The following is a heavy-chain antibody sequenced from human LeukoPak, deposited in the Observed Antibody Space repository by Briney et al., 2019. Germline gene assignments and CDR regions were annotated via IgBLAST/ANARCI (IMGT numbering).Heavy chain of an antibody. CDR1: GYSISSGYY. CDR3: ARGADSNFDY. Sequence: PSETLSLTCTVSGYSISSGYYWGWIRPPPGKGLEWIGSIYHSGSTYYNPSLKSRVTISVDTSKNQFSLKLSSVTAADTAVYYCARGADSNFDYWGQGTLVTVSS. V-gene: IGHV4-38-2*02. D-gene: IGHD2-15*01. J-gene: IGHJ4*02. CDR2: IYHSGST.